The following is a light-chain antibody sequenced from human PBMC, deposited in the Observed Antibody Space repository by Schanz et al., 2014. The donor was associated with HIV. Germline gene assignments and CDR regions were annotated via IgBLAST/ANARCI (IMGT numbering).Light chain of an antibody. CDR3: GSFTTRNTWV. CDR1: SSDVGGYNY. CDR2: DDT. Sequence: QSALTQPASVSGSPGQSITISCTGTSSDVGGYNYVSWYQQHLGKAPKLILYDDTLRPSEYSDRFSGSRSGNTASLTISGLQAEDEADYYCGSFTTRNTWVFGGGTKLTVL. V-gene: IGLV2-14*03. J-gene: IGLJ3*02.